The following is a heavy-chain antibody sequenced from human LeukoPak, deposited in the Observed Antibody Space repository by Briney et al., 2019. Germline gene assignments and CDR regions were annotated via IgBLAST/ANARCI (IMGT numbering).Heavy chain of an antibody. V-gene: IGHV1-69*13. Sequence: GASVKVSCKASGGTFSIYAISWVRPAPGQGLEWMGGIIPIFGTANYAQKFQGRVTITADESTSTAYMELSSLRSEDTAVYYCARDRLEYYDSSGYYPKDKSFQHWGQGTLVTVSS. CDR3: ARDRLEYYDSSGYYPKDKSFQH. CDR1: GGTFSIYA. J-gene: IGHJ1*01. D-gene: IGHD3-22*01. CDR2: IIPIFGTA.